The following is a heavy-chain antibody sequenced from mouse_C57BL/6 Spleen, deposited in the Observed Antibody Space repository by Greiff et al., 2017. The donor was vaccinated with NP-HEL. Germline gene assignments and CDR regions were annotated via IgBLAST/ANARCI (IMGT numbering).Heavy chain of an antibody. CDR3: AGGYDYDGAFAY. CDR1: GFTFSSYA. V-gene: IGHV5-4*03. CDR2: ISDGGSYT. Sequence: EVMLVESGGGLVKPGGSLKLSCAASGFTFSSYAMSWVRQTPEKRLEWVATISDGGSYTYYPDNVKGRFTISRDNAKNNLYLQMSQLKSEDTAMYYCAGGYDYDGAFAYWGQGTLVTVSA. J-gene: IGHJ3*01. D-gene: IGHD2-4*01.